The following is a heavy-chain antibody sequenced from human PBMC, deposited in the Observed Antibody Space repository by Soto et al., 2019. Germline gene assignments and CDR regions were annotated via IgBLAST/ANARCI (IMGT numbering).Heavy chain of an antibody. J-gene: IGHJ3*02. V-gene: IGHV1-8*01. D-gene: IGHD5-12*01. Sequence: QVQLVQSGAEVKKPGASVKVSCKASGYTFTSYDINWVRQATGQGLEWMGWMNPNSGNKGYAQKFQGRVTMTRNTSISTAYMELSSLRSEDTAVYYCARGRSEWIRLRDAFDIWGQGTMVTVSS. CDR3: ARGRSEWIRLRDAFDI. CDR1: GYTFTSYD. CDR2: MNPNSGNK.